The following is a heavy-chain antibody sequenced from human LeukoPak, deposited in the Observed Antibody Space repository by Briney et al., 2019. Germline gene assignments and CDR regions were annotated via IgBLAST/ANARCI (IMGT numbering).Heavy chain of an antibody. D-gene: IGHD6-13*01. V-gene: IGHV3-23*01. J-gene: IGHJ6*02. CDR3: AKERIAAAGTGYYYGMDV. CDR2: ISGSGGST. CDR1: GFTFSSYA. Sequence: GGSLRLSCAASGFTFSSYAMSWVRQAPGKGLEWVSAISGSGGSTYYADSVKGRFTISRDNSKNTLYLQMNRLRAEDTDVYYCAKERIAAAGTGYYYGMDVWGQGTTVTVSS.